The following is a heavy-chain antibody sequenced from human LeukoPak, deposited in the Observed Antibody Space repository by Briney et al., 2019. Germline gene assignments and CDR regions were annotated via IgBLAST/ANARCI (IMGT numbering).Heavy chain of an antibody. CDR2: IYYSGST. CDR1: GGSISSSSYY. V-gene: IGHV4-39*07. D-gene: IGHD3-3*01. Sequence: SETLSLTCTVSGGSISSSSYYWGWIRQPPGKGLEWIGSIYYSGSTYYNPSLKSRVTISVDTSKNQFSLKLSSVIAADTAVYYCARDRPHDSFLPIYWGQGTLVTVSS. J-gene: IGHJ4*02. CDR3: ARDRPHDSFLPIY.